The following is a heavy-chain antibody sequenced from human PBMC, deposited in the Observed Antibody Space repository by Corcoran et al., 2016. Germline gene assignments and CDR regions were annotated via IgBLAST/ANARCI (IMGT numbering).Heavy chain of an antibody. J-gene: IGHJ5*02. CDR1: GGSISSDY. CDR2: IHYTGSI. CDR3: ARVTTNASTWRFDP. V-gene: IGHV4-59*01. D-gene: IGHD1-1*01. Sequence: QVQLQESGPGLVKPSETLSLTCTVSGGSISSDYWSWIRQPPGKGLEWIGDIHYTGSINYNPSLKSRVTVSVDTSKSQVSRKLSSVTAADRAVYYCARVTTNASTWRFDPWCQVTLVTVSS.